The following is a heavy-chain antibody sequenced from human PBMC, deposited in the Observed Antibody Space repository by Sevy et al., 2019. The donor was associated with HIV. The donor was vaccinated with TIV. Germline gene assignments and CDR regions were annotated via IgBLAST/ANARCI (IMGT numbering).Heavy chain of an antibody. CDR3: ARVNCSGGSCYYYYGMDV. J-gene: IGHJ6*02. CDR2: IYSGGST. Sequence: GESLKISCAASGFTVSSNYMSWVRQAPGKGLEWVSVIYSGGSTYYADSVKGRFTISRDNSKNTLYLQMNSLRAEDTAVYYCARVNCSGGSCYYYYGMDVWGQGTTVTVSS. CDR1: GFTVSSNY. V-gene: IGHV3-53*01. D-gene: IGHD2-15*01.